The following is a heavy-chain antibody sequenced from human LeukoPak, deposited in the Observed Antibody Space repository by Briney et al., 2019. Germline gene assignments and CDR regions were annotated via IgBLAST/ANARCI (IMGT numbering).Heavy chain of an antibody. J-gene: IGHJ4*02. CDR2: ISGSGGST. Sequence: GGSLRLSCAASGFTFSNYAMSWVRQAPGKGLEWVSSISGSGGSTYYADSVKGRFTISRDNSKNTLYLQMNSLRAEDTAVYYCAKDPNFTYYYDSSGYYSPFDYWGQGTLVTVSS. CDR1: GFTFSNYA. CDR3: AKDPNFTYYYDSSGYYSPFDY. V-gene: IGHV3-23*01. D-gene: IGHD3-22*01.